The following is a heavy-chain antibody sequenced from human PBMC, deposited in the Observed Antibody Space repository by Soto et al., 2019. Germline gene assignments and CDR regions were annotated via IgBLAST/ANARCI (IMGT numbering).Heavy chain of an antibody. D-gene: IGHD3-9*01. CDR2: MSYDGSNK. CDR3: VKNSYYAILNGFDYFDY. Sequence: PGGPLRLSCTASGFTFSRYGMHWVRQAPGKGLEWVAVMSYDGSNKWYGDSVKGRFNVSRDNSKNTLFLQMNSLRAEDTAAYYCVKNSYYAILNGFDYFDYWGQGARVTVFS. J-gene: IGHJ4*02. V-gene: IGHV3-30*18. CDR1: GFTFSRYG.